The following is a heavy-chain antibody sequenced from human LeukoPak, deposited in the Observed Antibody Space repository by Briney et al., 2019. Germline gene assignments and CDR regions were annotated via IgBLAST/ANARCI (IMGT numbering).Heavy chain of an antibody. CDR3: ARAQGSPYYDFWSGYSFDY. Sequence: GASVKVSCKASGCTFSSYAISWVRQAPGQGLEWMGGIIPIFGTANYAQKFQGRVTITTDESRTTAYMELSSLRSEDTAVYYCARAQGSPYYDFWSGYSFDYWGQGTLVTVSS. V-gene: IGHV1-69*05. CDR2: IIPIFGTA. J-gene: IGHJ4*02. CDR1: GCTFSSYA. D-gene: IGHD3-3*01.